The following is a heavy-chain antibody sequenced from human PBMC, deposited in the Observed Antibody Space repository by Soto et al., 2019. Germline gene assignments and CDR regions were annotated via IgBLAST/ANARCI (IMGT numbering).Heavy chain of an antibody. Sequence: GSAEKVSCKASGYTFTSHDIYWVRQATGQGLEWLGWMNPNNGNSCYAQKFHGRVTMTSDTSISTAHMELSSLRSEDTAVYYCARRAETTGWNGFVADKYYFDFWGQGTLVTVSS. CDR3: ARRAETTGWNGFVADKYYFDF. J-gene: IGHJ4*02. D-gene: IGHD1-1*01. CDR1: GYTFTSHD. CDR2: MNPNNGNS. V-gene: IGHV1-8*01.